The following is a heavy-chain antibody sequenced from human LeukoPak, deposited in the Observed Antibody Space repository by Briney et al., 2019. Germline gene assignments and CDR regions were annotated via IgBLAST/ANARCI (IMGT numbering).Heavy chain of an antibody. D-gene: IGHD6-13*01. J-gene: IGHJ6*02. Sequence: GGSLRLSCAASGFTFNNYAMFWVRQAPGNGLEWVSVISFDGNNRYYAASVKGRFSISRDNSKNVYLQMSSLRVEDTAVYYCARGALGLTYSSSLYLGYHGLDVWGQGTTVIVSS. V-gene: IGHV3-30-3*01. CDR1: GFTFNNYA. CDR2: ISFDGNNR. CDR3: ARGALGLTYSSSLYLGYHGLDV.